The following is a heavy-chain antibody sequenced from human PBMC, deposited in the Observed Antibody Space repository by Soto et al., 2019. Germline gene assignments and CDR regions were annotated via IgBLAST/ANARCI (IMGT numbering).Heavy chain of an antibody. J-gene: IGHJ4*02. Sequence: WLSLRLSFAASGFTFSDHHMNWVRQAPGRGLEWVSVIYSSGTTYYGDSVKGRFTISRDNSKNTLYLQMNSLRTEDTALYYCARAGSPFHSDSTGYWGFDYWGQGTLVTVSS. D-gene: IGHD3-9*01. CDR3: ARAGSPFHSDSTGYWGFDY. CDR2: IYSSGTT. V-gene: IGHV3-53*01. CDR1: GFTFSDHH.